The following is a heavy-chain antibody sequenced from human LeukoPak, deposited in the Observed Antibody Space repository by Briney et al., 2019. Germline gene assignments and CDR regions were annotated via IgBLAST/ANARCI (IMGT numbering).Heavy chain of an antibody. Sequence: SETLSLTCTVSGGSISSSSYYWVWIRQPPGKGLEWIGSIYYSGSTYYHPSLKSPVTITVDTSKNQFSLKLSSVTAADTAVYYCASVHHGGSNDYWGEGSPVTVSS. CDR3: ASVHHGGSNDY. V-gene: IGHV4-39*01. CDR1: GGSISSSSYY. J-gene: IGHJ4*02. CDR2: IYYSGST. D-gene: IGHD1-26*01.